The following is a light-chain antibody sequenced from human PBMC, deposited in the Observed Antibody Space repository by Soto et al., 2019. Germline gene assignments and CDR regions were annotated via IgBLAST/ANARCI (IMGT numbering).Light chain of an antibody. J-gene: IGKJ1*01. CDR2: GAS. Sequence: ETVMTQSPATLSVSPGERATLSCRASQSVGTNVAWYQHKPGQAPRLLIYGASTRATGVPARFSGSAPEAEFTLTISSLQSEDSAVYYCQEYSNWWTFGQGTKIEIK. CDR1: QSVGTN. CDR3: QEYSNWWT. V-gene: IGKV3-15*01.